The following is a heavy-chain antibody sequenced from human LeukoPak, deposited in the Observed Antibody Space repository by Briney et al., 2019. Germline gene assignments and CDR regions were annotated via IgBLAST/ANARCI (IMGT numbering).Heavy chain of an antibody. D-gene: IGHD1-26*01. Sequence: SETLSLTCTVSSGSINSYYWGWVRQPPGKGLEWTGRIYTTGATQYNPSLKSRVTMSIDTSTNQFSLNLRSMTAADTAVYYCGRQGYTASYYFLGFWSQGTLVAVS. CDR3: GRQGYTASYYFLGF. J-gene: IGHJ4*02. V-gene: IGHV4-4*07. CDR2: IYTTGAT. CDR1: SGSINSYY.